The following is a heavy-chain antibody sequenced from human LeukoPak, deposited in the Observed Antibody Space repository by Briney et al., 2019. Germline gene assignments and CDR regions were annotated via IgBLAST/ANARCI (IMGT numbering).Heavy chain of an antibody. V-gene: IGHV5-51*01. CDR2: IYPGDSDT. Sequence: GESLKISCKGSGYRFTSYWIGWVRRMPGKGLEWMGSIYPGDSDTRYSPSFQGQVTISADRSISTASLQWSSLQASDTAMYYCARPRTLVRGTIGYYFDYWGQGTPVTVSS. CDR1: GYRFTSYW. D-gene: IGHD3-10*01. CDR3: ARPRTLVRGTIGYYFDY. J-gene: IGHJ4*02.